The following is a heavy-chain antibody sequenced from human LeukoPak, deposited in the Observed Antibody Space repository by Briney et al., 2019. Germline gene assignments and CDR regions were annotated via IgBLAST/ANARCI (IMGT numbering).Heavy chain of an antibody. CDR1: GGSVSSGSYY. Sequence: SETLSLTCTVSGGSVSSGSYYWSWIRQPPGKGLEWIGYIYYSGSTNYNPSLKSRVTISVDTSKNQFSLKLSSVTAADTAVYYCAREYSSSWYYYYYGMDVWGQGTTVTVSS. D-gene: IGHD6-13*01. V-gene: IGHV4-61*01. J-gene: IGHJ6*02. CDR3: AREYSSSWYYYYYGMDV. CDR2: IYYSGST.